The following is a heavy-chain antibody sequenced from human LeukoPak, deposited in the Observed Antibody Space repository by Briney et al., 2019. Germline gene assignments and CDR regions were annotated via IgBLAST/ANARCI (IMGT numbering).Heavy chain of an antibody. V-gene: IGHV1-18*01. D-gene: IGHD3-10*01. Sequence: ASEKASCKASGYTFTSYGISWVRQAPGQGLEWMGWISAYNGNTNYAQKLQGRVTMTTDTSTSTAYMELRSLRSDDTAVYYCARDPGSYWYFDYWGQGTLVTVSS. J-gene: IGHJ4*02. CDR3: ARDPGSYWYFDY. CDR1: GYTFTSYG. CDR2: ISAYNGNT.